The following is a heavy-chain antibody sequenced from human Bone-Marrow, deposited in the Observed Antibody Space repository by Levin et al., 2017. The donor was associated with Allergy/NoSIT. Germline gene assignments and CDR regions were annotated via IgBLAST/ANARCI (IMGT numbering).Heavy chain of an antibody. CDR1: GFTFSSYA. V-gene: IGHV3-23*01. Sequence: GESLKISCVASGFTFSSYAMNWVRQAPGKGLEWVSAISGSGARTYFADSVKGRFTISRDNSKNTLYLQMNSLRAEDTAVYYCAKEVFTAMSDYYYYGMDVWGQGTTVTVSS. CDR3: AKEVFTAMSDYYYYGMDV. D-gene: IGHD5-18*01. CDR2: ISGSGART. J-gene: IGHJ6*02.